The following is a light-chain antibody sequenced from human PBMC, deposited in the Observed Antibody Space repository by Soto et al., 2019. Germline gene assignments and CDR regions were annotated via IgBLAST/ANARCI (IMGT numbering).Light chain of an antibody. V-gene: IGKV1-5*01. Sequence: DIQMTQSPSTGSASVGDRVTITCRASQSISSWLAWYQQKPGKAPKLLIYDASSLESGVPSRFSGSGSGTEFTLTISSLQPDDFATYYCQQYNSYWTFGQGTKVDIK. CDR3: QQYNSYWT. J-gene: IGKJ1*01. CDR1: QSISSW. CDR2: DAS.